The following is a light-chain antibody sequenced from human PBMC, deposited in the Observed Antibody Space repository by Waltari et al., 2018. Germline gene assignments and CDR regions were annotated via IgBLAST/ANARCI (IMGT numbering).Light chain of an antibody. Sequence: DIQLTQSPSFLSASVGDRVTITCRASQGISSYLAWYQQKPGKAPKLLIYAASTLQSGVPSKFSGSGSETEFTLSISCLQPEDFATYYCQQLTTFGLWTKVEIK. CDR3: QQLTT. CDR2: AAS. V-gene: IGKV1-9*01. J-gene: IGKJ1*01. CDR1: QGISSY.